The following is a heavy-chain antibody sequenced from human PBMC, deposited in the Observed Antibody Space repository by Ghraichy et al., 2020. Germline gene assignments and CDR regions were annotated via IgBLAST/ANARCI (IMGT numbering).Heavy chain of an antibody. D-gene: IGHD4-17*01. CDR1: GFAFSSYA. V-gene: IGHV3-23*01. CDR3: AKNKLYGDYDFNPYYYGLDV. J-gene: IGHJ6*02. CDR2: ISGSGGST. Sequence: GGSLRLSCAASGFAFSSYAMTWVRQAPGKGLEWVSSISGSGGSTYYADSVKGRFTISRDDSKNTYLQMNSLKAEDTATYYCAKNKLYGDYDFNPYYYGLDVWGQGTTVTVSS.